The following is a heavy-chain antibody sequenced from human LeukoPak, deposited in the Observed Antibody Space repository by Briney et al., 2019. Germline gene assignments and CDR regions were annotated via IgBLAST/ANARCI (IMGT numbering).Heavy chain of an antibody. D-gene: IGHD3-10*01. V-gene: IGHV4-34*01. CDR1: GGSFSGYY. J-gene: IGHJ6*03. CDR2: INHSGST. CDR3: ARGGGEGFGELAQFDYYNYMDV. Sequence: TASETLSLTCAVYGGSFSGYYWSWIRQPPGKGLEWIGEINHSGSTNYNPSLKSRVTISVDTSKNQFSLRLSSVTAADTAVYYCARGGGEGFGELAQFDYYNYMDVWGKGTTATASS.